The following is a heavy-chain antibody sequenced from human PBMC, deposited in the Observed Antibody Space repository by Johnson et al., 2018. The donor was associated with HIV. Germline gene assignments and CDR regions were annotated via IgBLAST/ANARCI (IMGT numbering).Heavy chain of an antibody. D-gene: IGHD4-17*01. V-gene: IGHV3-66*04. Sequence: VQVVESGGGLVQPGGSLRLSCAASGFTVSSNYMSWVRQAPGKGLEWVSVIYSGGSTYYADSVKGRFTISRDNSKSTLYLQINTLRAEDTAIYYCATHLSDYDDTLTDDAFNVWGQGTMVTVSS. J-gene: IGHJ3*01. CDR3: ATHLSDYDDTLTDDAFNV. CDR1: GFTVSSNY. CDR2: IYSGGST.